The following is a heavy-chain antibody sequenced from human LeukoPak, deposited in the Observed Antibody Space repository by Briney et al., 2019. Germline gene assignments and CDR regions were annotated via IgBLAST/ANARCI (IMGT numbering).Heavy chain of an antibody. D-gene: IGHD3-10*01. J-gene: IGHJ4*02. CDR2: INPNSGGT. CDR1: GYTFTGYY. Sequence: GASVKVSCKASGYTFTGYYIHWVRQAPGQGLEWMGWINPNSGGTNYAQKFQGRVTMTRDTSISTAYMELSRLRSDDTAVYYCARKGPYYGSGSYYNVNDYWGQGTLVTVSS. CDR3: ARKGPYYGSGSYYNVNDY. V-gene: IGHV1-2*02.